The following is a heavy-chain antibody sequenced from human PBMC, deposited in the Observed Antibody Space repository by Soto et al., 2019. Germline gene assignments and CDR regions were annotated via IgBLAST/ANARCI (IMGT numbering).Heavy chain of an antibody. CDR2: IYSSGIT. D-gene: IGHD1-7*01. CDR3: AREGLTGTIGLYYYYGMDV. V-gene: IGHV4-59*01. J-gene: IGHJ6*02. Sequence: QVQLQESGPGLVKPSETLSLTCTVSGGSISSYYWSWIRQPPGKGLEWIGYIYSSGITNYNPSLKSRVTISVDTSKDQFSLKLSSATAADTAVYYCAREGLTGTIGLYYYYGMDVWGQGTTVTVSS. CDR1: GGSISSYY.